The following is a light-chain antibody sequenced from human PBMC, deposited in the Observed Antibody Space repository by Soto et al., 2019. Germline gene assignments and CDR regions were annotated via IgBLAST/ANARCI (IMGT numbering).Light chain of an antibody. J-gene: IGLJ3*02. CDR1: FSNIGSNY. CDR3: AVWDDSLRGWV. Sequence: QAVVTQPHSASGTPGQRVTIYCSGRFSNIGSNYVYWYQQLPGTAPKLLIFTNDQRTSGVPGRFSGSKSGTSASLAISGLRSEDEADYYCAVWDDSLRGWVFGGGTKLTVL. CDR2: TND. V-gene: IGLV1-47*02.